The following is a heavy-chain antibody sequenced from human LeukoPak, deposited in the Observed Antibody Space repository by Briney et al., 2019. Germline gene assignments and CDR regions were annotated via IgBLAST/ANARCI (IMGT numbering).Heavy chain of an antibody. CDR2: IRSKTYGGTT. Sequence: GRSLRLSWTASGFTFGDYPMSWVRQAPAKGHEWVGFIRSKTYGGTTEYAASVKGRLTISRDDSKSIAYLQMNSLKNEDTAVYYCTKSRDGYNGGSVDYWGQGTLVTVSS. J-gene: IGHJ4*02. CDR1: GFTFGDYP. D-gene: IGHD5-24*01. V-gene: IGHV3-49*04. CDR3: TKSRDGYNGGSVDY.